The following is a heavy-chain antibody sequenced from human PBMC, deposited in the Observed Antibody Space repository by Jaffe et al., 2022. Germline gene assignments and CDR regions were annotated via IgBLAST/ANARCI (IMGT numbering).Heavy chain of an antibody. V-gene: IGHV3-66*02. CDR1: GFTVSSNY. CDR2: IYSGGST. CDR3: ASGYHLPAAGTKYFQH. Sequence: EVQLVESGGGLVQPGGSLRLSCAASGFTVSSNYMSWVRQAPGKGLEWVSVIYSGGSTYYADSVKGRFTISRDNSKNTLYLQMNSLRAEDTAVYYCASGYHLPAAGTKYFQHWGQGTLVTVSS. J-gene: IGHJ1*01. D-gene: IGHD6-13*01.